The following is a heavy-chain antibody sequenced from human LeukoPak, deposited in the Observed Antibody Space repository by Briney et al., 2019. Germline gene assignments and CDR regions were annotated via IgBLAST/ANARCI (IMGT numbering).Heavy chain of an antibody. CDR2: IIPIFGTA. CDR1: GYTFTSYG. D-gene: IGHD6-13*01. CDR3: ASGEPYSSSWYKYYYYMDV. J-gene: IGHJ6*03. V-gene: IGHV1-69*13. Sequence: ASVKVSCKASGYTFTSYGISWVRQAPGQGLEWMGGIIPIFGTANYAQKFQGRVTITADESTSTAYMELSSLRSEDTAVYYCASGEPYSSSWYKYYYYMDVWGKGTTVTVSS.